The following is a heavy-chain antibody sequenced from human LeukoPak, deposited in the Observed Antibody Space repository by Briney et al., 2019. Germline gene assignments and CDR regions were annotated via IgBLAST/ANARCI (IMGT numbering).Heavy chain of an antibody. CDR2: IYYSGST. Sequence: KASETLSLTCTVSGGSISSGDYYWSWIRQPPGKGLEWIGYIYYSGSTNYNPSLKSRVTISVDTSKNQFSLKLSSVTAADTAVYYCAGDRGLTTSGGVGFDYWGQGTLVTVSS. J-gene: IGHJ4*02. CDR1: GGSISSGDYY. D-gene: IGHD4/OR15-4a*01. CDR3: AGDRGLTTSGGVGFDY. V-gene: IGHV4-61*08.